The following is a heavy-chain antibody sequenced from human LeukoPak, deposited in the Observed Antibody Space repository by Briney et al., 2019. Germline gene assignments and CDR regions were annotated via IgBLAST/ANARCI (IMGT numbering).Heavy chain of an antibody. CDR1: RLTLSTYC. V-gene: IGHV3-7*01. J-gene: IGHJ4*02. Sequence: GGSLRLSCAASRLTLSTYCMSWVRQAPGKGLEWVAHIKQDGSQEYYVDSVKGRFTISRDSAKNSLYLQMNSLRAEDTAVYYCARGVPYDSWSGPHYSDYWGQGTLVTVSS. CDR3: ARGVPYDSWSGPHYSDY. CDR2: IKQDGSQE. D-gene: IGHD3-3*01.